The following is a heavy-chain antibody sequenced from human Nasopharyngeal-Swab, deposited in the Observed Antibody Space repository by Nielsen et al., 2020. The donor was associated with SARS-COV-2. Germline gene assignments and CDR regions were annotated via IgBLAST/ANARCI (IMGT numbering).Heavy chain of an antibody. CDR3: AREVGRGVVPAAMYHLDSPGITAFDP. V-gene: IGHV1-46*01. CDR1: GYTFTSYY. D-gene: IGHD2-2*01. Sequence: ASVKVSCKASGYTFTSYYMHWVRQAPGQGLEWMGIINPSGGSTSYAQKFQGRVTMARDTSTSTVYMELSSLRSEDTAVYYCAREVGRGVVPAAMYHLDSPGITAFDPWGQGTLVTVSS. J-gene: IGHJ5*02. CDR2: INPSGGST.